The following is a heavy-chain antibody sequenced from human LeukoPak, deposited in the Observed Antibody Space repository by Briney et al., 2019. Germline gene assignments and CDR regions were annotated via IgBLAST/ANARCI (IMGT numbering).Heavy chain of an antibody. CDR3: ARSTGIAVAGTGDY. Sequence: PGGSLRLSCAASGFNFPTYWMHWVRQAPGKGLEWVSSISSSSSYIYYADSVKGRFTISRDNAKNSLYLQMNSLRAEDTAVYYCARSTGIAVAGTGDYWGQGTLVTVSS. J-gene: IGHJ4*02. CDR2: ISSSSSYI. D-gene: IGHD6-19*01. CDR1: GFNFPTYW. V-gene: IGHV3-21*01.